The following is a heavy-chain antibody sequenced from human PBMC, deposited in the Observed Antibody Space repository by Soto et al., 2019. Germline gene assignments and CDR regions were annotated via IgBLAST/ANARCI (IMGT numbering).Heavy chain of an antibody. CDR3: ASAQYSSSSDEYYYGMDV. J-gene: IGHJ6*02. V-gene: IGHV1-69*12. Sequence: QVQLVQSGAEVKKPGSSVKVSCKASGGTFSSYAISWVRQAPGQGLEWMGGIIPIFGTANYAQKFQGKVTITADESTSTAYMELSSRRSEDTAVYYWASAQYSSSSDEYYYGMDVWSQGATDTVSS. CDR1: GGTFSSYA. CDR2: IIPIFGTA. D-gene: IGHD6-6*01.